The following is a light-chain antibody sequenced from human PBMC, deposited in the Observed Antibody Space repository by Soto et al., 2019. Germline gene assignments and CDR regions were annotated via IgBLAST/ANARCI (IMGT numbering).Light chain of an antibody. CDR3: QTWGTDIVV. CDR2: LNSDGSH. V-gene: IGLV4-69*01. Sequence: QLVLTQSPSASASLGASVKLTCTLSSGHSSYAIAWHQQQPEKRPRYLMKLNSDGSHSKGDGIPDRFSGSSSGAERYLTISSLQSEDEADYYCQTWGTDIVVFGGGTKLTVL. CDR1: SGHSSYA. J-gene: IGLJ2*01.